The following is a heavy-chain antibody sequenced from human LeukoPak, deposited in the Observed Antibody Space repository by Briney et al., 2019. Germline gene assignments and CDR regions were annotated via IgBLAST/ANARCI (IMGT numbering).Heavy chain of an antibody. CDR2: IIPIFGTA. CDR1: GGTFSSYA. Sequence: SSVKVSCKASGGTFSSYAISWVRQAPGQGLEWMGGIIPIFGTANYAQKFQGRVTITADKSTSTAYMELSSLRSEDTAVYYCARKGRRYCSGGSCYKLENDAFDIWGQGTMVTVSS. D-gene: IGHD2-15*01. J-gene: IGHJ3*02. V-gene: IGHV1-69*06. CDR3: ARKGRRYCSGGSCYKLENDAFDI.